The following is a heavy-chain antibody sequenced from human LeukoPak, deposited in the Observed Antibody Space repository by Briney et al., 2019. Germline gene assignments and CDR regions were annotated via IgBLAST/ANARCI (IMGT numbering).Heavy chain of an antibody. Sequence: PGGALRLSRAASGWIFLNYAMSWVRQAAWRGLEWVSFIHCSSWTTYYTDSVQGRFTISRDNSKDTLYLQMNSLRDDDTAIYYCAKSWSCVQYNDWLCYFDYWGQGTLVTVSS. CDR1: GWIFLNYA. CDR3: AKSWSCVQYNDWLCYFDY. D-gene: IGHD3-9*01. CDR2: IHCSSWTT. V-gene: IGHV3-23*01. J-gene: IGHJ4*02.